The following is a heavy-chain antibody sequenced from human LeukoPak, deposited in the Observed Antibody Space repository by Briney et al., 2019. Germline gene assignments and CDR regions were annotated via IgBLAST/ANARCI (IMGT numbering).Heavy chain of an antibody. V-gene: IGHV3-74*01. CDR1: GFTFSSYW. Sequence: GGSLRLSCAASGFTFSSYWMHWVRQAPGKGLVWVSRIKSDGSTNYADYVKGRLTISRDNAKNTVSLQMNSLRAEDTGVYYCARAPSEIGGYYPEYFRHWGQGPLVTVP. J-gene: IGHJ1*01. CDR2: IKSDGST. CDR3: ARAPSEIGGYYPEYFRH. D-gene: IGHD3-22*01.